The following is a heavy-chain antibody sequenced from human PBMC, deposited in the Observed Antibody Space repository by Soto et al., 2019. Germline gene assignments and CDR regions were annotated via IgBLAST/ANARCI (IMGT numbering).Heavy chain of an antibody. J-gene: IGHJ5*02. CDR1: GGSISSSSYY. D-gene: IGHD3-22*01. V-gene: IGHV4-39*01. CDR3: ARLDYDSSGYYTQLWFDP. CDR2: IYYSGST. Sequence: SETLSLTCTVSGGSISSSSYYWGWIRQPPGKGLEWVGSIYYSGSTYYNPSLKSRVTISVDTSKNQFSLKLSSVTAADTAVYYCARLDYDSSGYYTQLWFDPWGQGTLVTVSS.